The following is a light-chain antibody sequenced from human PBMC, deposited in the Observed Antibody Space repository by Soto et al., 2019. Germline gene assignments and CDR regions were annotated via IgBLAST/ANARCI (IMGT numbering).Light chain of an antibody. V-gene: IGLV2-14*01. J-gene: IGLJ1*01. CDR1: SSDVGGYNY. CDR2: DVS. CDR3: SSYTSSSTPYV. Sequence: QSALTQPASVSGSPGQSITISCTGTSSDVGGYNYVSWYQQHPGKAPKLMIYDVSNRTSGVSNRFSGSKSGNTASLTISGDQAEDEAGYCCSSYTSSSTPYVFGTGTKVTV.